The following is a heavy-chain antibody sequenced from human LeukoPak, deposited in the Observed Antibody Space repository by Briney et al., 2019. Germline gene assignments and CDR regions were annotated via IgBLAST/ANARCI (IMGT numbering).Heavy chain of an antibody. CDR3: ARSSLYRSSWYFDY. D-gene: IGHD6-13*01. J-gene: IGHJ4*02. V-gene: IGHV4-30-4*08. Sequence: SWVRQPPGKGLEWIGYIYYSGSTYYNASLKSRVTISVDTSKNQFSLNLSSVTAADTAVYYCARSSLYRSSWYFDYWGQGTLVTVSS. CDR2: IYYSGST.